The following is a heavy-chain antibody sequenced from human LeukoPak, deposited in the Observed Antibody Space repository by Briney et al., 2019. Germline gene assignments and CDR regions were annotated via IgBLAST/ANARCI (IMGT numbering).Heavy chain of an antibody. Sequence: GGSLRLSCAASGFTFSSYGMHCVRQAPGKGLEWVAVIWYDVSNKYYADSVKGRFTISRDNSTNTLYLQMNSLRAEDTAVYYCARDFSTLGATGDAFDIWGQGTMVTVSS. D-gene: IGHD1-26*01. CDR2: IWYDVSNK. CDR1: GFTFSSYG. V-gene: IGHV3-33*08. J-gene: IGHJ3*02. CDR3: ARDFSTLGATGDAFDI.